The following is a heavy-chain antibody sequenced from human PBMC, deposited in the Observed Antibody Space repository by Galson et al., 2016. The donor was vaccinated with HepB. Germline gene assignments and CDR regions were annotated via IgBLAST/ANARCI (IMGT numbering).Heavy chain of an antibody. J-gene: IGHJ5*02. V-gene: IGHV4-4*02. CDR2: IDRGGSA. D-gene: IGHD2-8*02. CDR3: ARDRYWTGEYYVSGFDA. CDR1: GGSISGSNW. Sequence: LSLTCAVSGGSISGSNWWSWVRQSPGKGLEWIGEIDRGGSANYNPSLKSRVTISVDKAKNQFSLDVRSMTAADSAVYYCARDRYWTGEYYVSGFDAWGQGTLVTVSS.